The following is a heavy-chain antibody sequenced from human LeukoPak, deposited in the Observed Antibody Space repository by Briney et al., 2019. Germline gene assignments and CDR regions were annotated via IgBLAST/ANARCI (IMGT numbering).Heavy chain of an antibody. Sequence: GGSLRLSCAASGFTFSSYSMNWVRQAPGKGLECVSSISSSSSYIYYADSVKGRLTISRDNAKNSLYLQMNSLRAEDTAVYYCARNYYDSSGYYQYFQHWGQGTLVTVSS. CDR1: GFTFSSYS. CDR3: ARNYYDSSGYYQYFQH. V-gene: IGHV3-21*01. D-gene: IGHD3-22*01. J-gene: IGHJ1*01. CDR2: ISSSSSYI.